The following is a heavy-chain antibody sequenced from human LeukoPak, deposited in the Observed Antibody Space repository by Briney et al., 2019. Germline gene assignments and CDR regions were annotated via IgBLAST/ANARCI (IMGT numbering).Heavy chain of an antibody. D-gene: IGHD4-17*01. Sequence: ASVKVSCKASGYTFTGYYMHWVRQAPGQGLEWMGWINPNGGGTNYAQKFQGRVTMTRDTSISTAYMELSRLRSDDTAVYYCARDQTTVTIPDYYYYMDVWGKGTTVTVSS. J-gene: IGHJ6*03. CDR1: GYTFTGYY. CDR3: ARDQTTVTIPDYYYYMDV. V-gene: IGHV1-2*02. CDR2: INPNGGGT.